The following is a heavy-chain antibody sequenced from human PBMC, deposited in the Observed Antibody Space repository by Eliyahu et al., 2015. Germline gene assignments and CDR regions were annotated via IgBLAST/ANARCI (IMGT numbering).Heavy chain of an antibody. D-gene: IGHD4-17*01. CDR1: GXTXPGFY. CDR3: ARTYGDYQGHALDV. CDR2: FNPNNDGI. Sequence: VQLVQSGAAVXTPGASVKASCKASGXTXPGFYXHWVXQAPGQGLEWLGWFNPNNDGINYAQKFQGRVTMTKDTSITTAYLELHSLRSDDTAVYYCARTYGDYQGHALDVWGGGTVVTVSS. V-gene: IGHV1-2*02. J-gene: IGHJ3*01.